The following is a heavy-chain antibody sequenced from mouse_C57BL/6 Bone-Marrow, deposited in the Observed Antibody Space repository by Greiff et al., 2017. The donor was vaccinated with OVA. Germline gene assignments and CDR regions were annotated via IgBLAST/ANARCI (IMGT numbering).Heavy chain of an antibody. J-gene: IGHJ4*01. Sequence: VQLQQPGAELVRPGSSVKLSCKASGYTFTSYWMDWVKQRPGQGLEWIGNIYPSDSDTHYNQKFKDKATLTVDKSSSTAYMQLRSLTSEDAAVYYCARVPTTVVAHYCAMDYWGKGTSVTVSS. CDR2: IYPSDSDT. D-gene: IGHD1-1*01. V-gene: IGHV1-61*01. CDR3: ARVPTTVVAHYCAMDY. CDR1: GYTFTSYW.